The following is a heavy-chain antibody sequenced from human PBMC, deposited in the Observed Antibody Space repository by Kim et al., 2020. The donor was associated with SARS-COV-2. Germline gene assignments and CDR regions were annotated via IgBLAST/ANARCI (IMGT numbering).Heavy chain of an antibody. V-gene: IGHV3-21*01. Sequence: GGSLRLSCAASGFTFSSYSMNWVRQAPGKGLEWVSSISSSSSYIYYADSVKGRFTISRDNAKNSLYLQMNSLRAEDTAVYYCARSKERIAVAGPFDYWGQGTLVTVSS. D-gene: IGHD6-19*01. CDR3: ARSKERIAVAGPFDY. CDR2: ISSSSSYI. CDR1: GFTFSSYS. J-gene: IGHJ4*02.